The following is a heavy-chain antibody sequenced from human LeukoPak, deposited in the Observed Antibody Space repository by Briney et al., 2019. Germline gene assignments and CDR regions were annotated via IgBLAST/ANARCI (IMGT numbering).Heavy chain of an antibody. V-gene: IGHV3-15*01. D-gene: IGHD2-2*01. CDR2: IKSKTDGGTI. Sequence: PGGSLRLSCAASGFIFSNAWMTWVRQAPGKGLEWVGRIKSKTDGGTIDYAAPVKGRFTIAREDSKDTLYMQMNSLKTEDTAVYYCATDLLGLCSSTGCCDNWHGRWGQGTLVTVSS. J-gene: IGHJ5*02. CDR1: GFIFSNAW. CDR3: ATDLLGLCSSTGCCDNWHGR.